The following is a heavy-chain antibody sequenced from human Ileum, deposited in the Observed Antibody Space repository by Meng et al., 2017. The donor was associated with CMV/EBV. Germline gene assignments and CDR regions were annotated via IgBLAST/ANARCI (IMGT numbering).Heavy chain of an antibody. Sequence: YTFTGYYIHGVRQAPGQGLEWMGWINPNSGGTNYAQKFQGRVTMTRDTSISSVYMELNSLRSDDTAVYYCARGGTIFGVLINNWFDSWGQGTLVTVSS. J-gene: IGHJ5*01. CDR3: ARGGTIFGVLINNWFDS. V-gene: IGHV1-2*02. CDR2: INPNSGGT. CDR1: YTFTGYY. D-gene: IGHD3-3*01.